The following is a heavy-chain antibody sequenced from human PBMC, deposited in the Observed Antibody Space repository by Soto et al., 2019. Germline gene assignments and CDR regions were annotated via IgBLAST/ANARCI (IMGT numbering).Heavy chain of an antibody. CDR2: IYTSGST. V-gene: IGHV4-4*07. D-gene: IGHD5-18*01. CDR1: GGSISIYY. CDR3: ASWRIPLAGGAFDI. Sequence: SETLSLTCTVSGGSISIYYWNWIRQPAGKGLEWLGRIYTSGSTNYNPSLKSRVTMSVDTSKNQFSLKLSSVTAADTAVYYCASWRIPLAGGAFDIWGQGTMVTVSS. J-gene: IGHJ3*02.